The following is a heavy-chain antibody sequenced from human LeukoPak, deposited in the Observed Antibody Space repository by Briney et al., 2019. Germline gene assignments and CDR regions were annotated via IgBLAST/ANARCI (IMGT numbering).Heavy chain of an antibody. CDR1: GDSISTSSYY. J-gene: IGHJ6*03. CDR3: ARGATWVYYMDV. CDR2: IYYSGST. Sequence: SETLSLTCSVSGDSISTSSYYWGWIRQPPGKGLEWIGTIYYSGSTYYNPSLTSRVTISVDTSKNQFSLNLSSVTAADTAVYYCARGATWVYYMDVWGKGTTVTMSS. V-gene: IGHV4-39*01. D-gene: IGHD1-26*01.